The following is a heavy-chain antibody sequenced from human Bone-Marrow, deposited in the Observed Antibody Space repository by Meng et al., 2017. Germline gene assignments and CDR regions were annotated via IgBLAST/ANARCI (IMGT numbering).Heavy chain of an antibody. CDR1: GGSFSGYY. V-gene: IGHV4-34*01. Sequence: SETLSLTCAVHGGSFSGYYWSWTRQHPGKGLEWIGEINNSGSTNYNPSLKSRVTVSVDTSKNQFSLKLSSVTAADTAVYYCARIFRPLTTSSPFDYWGQGTLVTVSS. D-gene: IGHD3-22*01. CDR3: ARIFRPLTTSSPFDY. J-gene: IGHJ4*02. CDR2: INNSGST.